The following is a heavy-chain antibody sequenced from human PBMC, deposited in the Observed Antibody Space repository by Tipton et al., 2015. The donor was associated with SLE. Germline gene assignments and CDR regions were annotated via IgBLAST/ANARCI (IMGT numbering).Heavy chain of an antibody. Sequence: TLSLTCTVSGGSISSHYWSWIRQPPGKGLEWIGYIYYSGSTNYNHSLKSRVTISIDTSKNQFSLKLSSVTAADTAVYYCARAKCPDIRLHLGECAFDMWGQGTVVTVSS. CDR1: GGSISSHY. J-gene: IGHJ3*02. D-gene: IGHD3-16*01. CDR2: IYYSGST. V-gene: IGHV4-59*11. CDR3: ARAKCPDIRLHLGECAFDM.